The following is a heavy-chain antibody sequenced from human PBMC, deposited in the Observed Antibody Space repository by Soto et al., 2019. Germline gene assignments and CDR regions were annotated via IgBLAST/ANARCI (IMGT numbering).Heavy chain of an antibody. CDR1: GYSFTSYW. V-gene: IGHV5-51*01. CDR2: IYPGDSDT. CDR3: ARSFLNSGEGFDT. D-gene: IGHD6-19*01. Sequence: PGESLKISCKGSGYSFTSYWIGWVRQMPGKGLEWMGIIYPGDSDTRYSPSFQGQVTISADKSISTAYLQWRRLKASDTAMYYCARSFLNSGEGFDTWRQGTLVTVSS. J-gene: IGHJ5*02.